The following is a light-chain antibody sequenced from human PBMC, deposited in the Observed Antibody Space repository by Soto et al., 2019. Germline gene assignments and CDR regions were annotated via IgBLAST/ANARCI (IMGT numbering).Light chain of an antibody. J-gene: IGLJ1*01. CDR1: SSNIGKTT. V-gene: IGLV1-44*01. Sequence: QPVLEQPPSGSGTPGQRVPNPCSGNSSNIGKTTVNWYQQIPGMAPKVLIHTTDRRPSGVPDRFSGSKSGTSGSLAISDLQSEDEADYYCSAWDNSLNGYVFGTGTKVTVL. CDR2: TTD. CDR3: SAWDNSLNGYV.